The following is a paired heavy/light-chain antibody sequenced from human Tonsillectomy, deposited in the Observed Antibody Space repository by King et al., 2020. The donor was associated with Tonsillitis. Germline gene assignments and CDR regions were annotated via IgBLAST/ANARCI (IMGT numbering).Light chain of an antibody. J-gene: IGKJ4*01. CDR3: QQYGRSLT. Sequence: EIVLTQSPGTLSLSPGESATLSCRASQSVSSRFLAWYQQKPGQAPRLLIYGASSRATGIPDRISGRGSGTDFTLTISRLEPEDFAVYYCQQYGRSLTFGGGTKVEIK. CDR2: GAS. CDR1: QSVSSRF. V-gene: IGKV3-20*01.
Heavy chain of an antibody. CDR2: IDPTDSYT. Sequence: EVQLVQSGAEVKKPGESLTISCKGSGYSFTNSWISWVRQMPGKGLEWMGRIDPTDSYTKYSPSFQGHITISADMSLSIAYLQWSSLKASDTAMYYCARHGPDFSSGFVLYYFDYWGQGTLVTVSS. CDR3: ARHGPDFSSGFVLYYFDY. J-gene: IGHJ4*02. D-gene: IGHD3-3*01. V-gene: IGHV5-10-1*03. CDR1: GYSFTNSW.